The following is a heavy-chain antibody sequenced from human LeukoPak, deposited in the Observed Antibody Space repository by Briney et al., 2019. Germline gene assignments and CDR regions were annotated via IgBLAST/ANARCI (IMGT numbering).Heavy chain of an antibody. D-gene: IGHD1-1*01. J-gene: IGHJ4*02. Sequence: SETLSLTCAVSGYSTSSGYYWGWIRQPPGKGLEWIGSIYHSGSTYYNPSLKSRVTISVDTSKNQFSLKLSSVTAADTAVYYCARQRNWSPYYFDYWGQGTLVTVSS. V-gene: IGHV4-38-2*01. CDR2: IYHSGST. CDR1: GYSTSSGYY. CDR3: ARQRNWSPYYFDY.